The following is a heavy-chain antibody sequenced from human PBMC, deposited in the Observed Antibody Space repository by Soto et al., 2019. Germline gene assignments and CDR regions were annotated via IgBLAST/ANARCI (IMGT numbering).Heavy chain of an antibody. CDR2: IYYSGST. CDR1: GGSISSGGYY. J-gene: IGHJ5*02. V-gene: IGHV4-31*03. D-gene: IGHD4-17*01. Sequence: QVQLQESGPGQVKPSQTLSLTCTVSGGSISSGGYYWSWIRQHPGKGLEWIGYIYYSGSTYYNPSLKSRVTISVDTSKNQFSLKLSSVTAADTAVYYCARDPYGDRYNWFDPWGQGTLVTVSS. CDR3: ARDPYGDRYNWFDP.